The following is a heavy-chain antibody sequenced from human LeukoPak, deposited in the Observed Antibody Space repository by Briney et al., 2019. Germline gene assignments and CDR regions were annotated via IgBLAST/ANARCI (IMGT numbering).Heavy chain of an antibody. CDR1: DVSISIYY. D-gene: IGHD3-10*01. CDR2: VYSSGNT. Sequence: AETLSLTCTVSDVSISIYYWSWIRQPPGKGLEWIGYVYSSGNTNYSPSLKGRAIISADTSKNQFSLKLTSVTAADTAVYYCVRDRELTYWGQGILVTVSS. CDR3: VRDRELTY. V-gene: IGHV4-4*08. J-gene: IGHJ4*02.